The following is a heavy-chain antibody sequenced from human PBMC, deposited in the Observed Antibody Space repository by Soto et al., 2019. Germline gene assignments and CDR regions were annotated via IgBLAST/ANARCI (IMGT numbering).Heavy chain of an antibody. Sequence: ASVKLYCKTSGYTNTIYGITWGRQTNGQGLEWMGWISPYNAKTNYAQKFQGRVTMTTDTPTSTAYMELRNLRSDDTAVYYCARDRDVLTGFKTFNWLDPWGQGTLVTGSS. CDR2: ISPYNAKT. V-gene: IGHV1-18*01. CDR1: GYTNTIYG. D-gene: IGHD3-9*01. J-gene: IGHJ5*02. CDR3: ARDRDVLTGFKTFNWLDP.